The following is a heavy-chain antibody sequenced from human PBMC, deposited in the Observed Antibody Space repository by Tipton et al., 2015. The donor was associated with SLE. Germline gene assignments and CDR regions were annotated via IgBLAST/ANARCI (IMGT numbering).Heavy chain of an antibody. D-gene: IGHD2-15*01. V-gene: IGHV4-4*08. CDR1: GGSLSSYY. J-gene: IGHJ4*02. CDR3: ARGSWDMDN. Sequence: TLSLTCSVSGGSLSSYYWSWIRQSPDRGLQWIGNIYATGTTNSKPSLKGRLSMSIDTSKSQVTLKLTSVTAADSAHYYCARGSWDMDNWGPGTLVTVSS. CDR2: IYATGTT.